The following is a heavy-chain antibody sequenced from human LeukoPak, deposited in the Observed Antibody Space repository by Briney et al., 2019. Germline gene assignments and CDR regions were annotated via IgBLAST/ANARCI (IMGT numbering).Heavy chain of an antibody. V-gene: IGHV4-61*01. CDR3: ARGIESYGDYGY. CDR1: GYSISSGYY. J-gene: IGHJ4*02. D-gene: IGHD4-17*01. Sequence: PSEILSLTCAVSGYSISSGYYWGWIRQPPGKGLEWIAYMYNSGSTNYNPSLKSRVTISIDTSKNQFSLKLSSLTAADTAIYYCARGIESYGDYGYWGQGILVTVSS. CDR2: MYNSGST.